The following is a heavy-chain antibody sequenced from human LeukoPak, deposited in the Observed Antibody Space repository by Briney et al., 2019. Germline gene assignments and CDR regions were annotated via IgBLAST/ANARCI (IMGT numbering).Heavy chain of an antibody. D-gene: IGHD6-19*01. J-gene: IGHJ4*02. Sequence: ASETLSLTCTVSGGSISSGDYYWSWIRQPPGKGLEWIGEIYHSGSPNYNPSLKSRVTISVDKSRNHFSLKLSSVTAADTAIYYCARSAYSSGWYNYWGPGTLVTVSS. CDR3: ARSAYSSGWYNY. V-gene: IGHV4-61*03. CDR2: IYHSGSP. CDR1: GGSISSGDYY.